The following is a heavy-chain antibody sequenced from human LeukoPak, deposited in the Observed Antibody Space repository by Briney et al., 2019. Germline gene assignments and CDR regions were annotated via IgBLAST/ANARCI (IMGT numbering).Heavy chain of an antibody. D-gene: IGHD1-20*01. V-gene: IGHV3-23*01. Sequence: LPGGSVRLSCTASGFTFSTYAMSWVRQAPGKGPEWVSTIRGRDTSTYYADSVAGRFTISRDNSKTTLYLQMNSLRAEDTARYYCAKDLLIGTTGWFDPRGQGTLVTVSS. CDR3: AKDLLIGTTGWFDP. CDR1: GFTFSTYA. J-gene: IGHJ5*02. CDR2: IRGRDTST.